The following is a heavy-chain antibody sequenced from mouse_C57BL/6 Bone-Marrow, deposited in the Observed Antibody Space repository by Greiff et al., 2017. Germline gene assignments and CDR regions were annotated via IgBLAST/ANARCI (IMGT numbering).Heavy chain of an antibody. J-gene: IGHJ2*01. CDR1: GYTFTSYW. CDR2: IDPSDSYT. V-gene: IGHV1-59*01. Sequence: VQLQQPGAELVRPGTSVKLSCKASGYTFTSYWMHWVKQRPGQGLAWIGVIDPSDSYTNYNQKFKGKATLTVDTSSSTAYMQLSSLTSEDAAVYYCARGANWDFDYWGQGTTLTVSS. D-gene: IGHD4-1*01. CDR3: ARGANWDFDY.